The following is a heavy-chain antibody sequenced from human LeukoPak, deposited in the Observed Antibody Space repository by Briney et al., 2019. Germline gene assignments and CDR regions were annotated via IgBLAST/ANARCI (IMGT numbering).Heavy chain of an antibody. J-gene: IGHJ6*03. CDR2: IGTASDT. CDR3: ARGPPRGKYYYLDV. D-gene: IGHD1-1*01. CDR1: GFTFSSFD. Sequence: GGSLSLSYAASGFTFSSFDMHSVRQPTGQGLEWVSTIGTASDTYYPGSVEGRFTLSRDNAKNSLYLQMNSLTAGDTAVYYCARGPPRGKYYYLDVWGKGTTVTVSS. V-gene: IGHV3-13*01.